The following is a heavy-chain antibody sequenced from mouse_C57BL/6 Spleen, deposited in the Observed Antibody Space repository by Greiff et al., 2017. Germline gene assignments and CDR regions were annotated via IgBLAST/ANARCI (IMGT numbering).Heavy chain of an antibody. Sequence: QVQLQQSGAELVKPGASVKMSCKASGYTFTTYPIEWMKQNHGKSLEWIGNFHPYNDDTKYNEKFKGKATLTVEKSSSTVYLERSRLTSDDSAVYYCARGMYGNYEGDYAMDYWGQGTSVTVSS. CDR1: GYTFTTYP. D-gene: IGHD2-10*02. CDR2: FHPYNDDT. CDR3: ARGMYGNYEGDYAMDY. J-gene: IGHJ4*01. V-gene: IGHV1-47*01.